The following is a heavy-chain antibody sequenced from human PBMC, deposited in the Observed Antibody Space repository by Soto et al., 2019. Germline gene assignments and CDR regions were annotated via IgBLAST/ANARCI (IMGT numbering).Heavy chain of an antibody. CDR1: GFTFSDYY. V-gene: IGHV3-11*05. Sequence: QVQLVESGGGLGKPGGSLRLSCAASGFTFSDYYMSWIRQAPGKGLEWVSYISSSSSYTNYADSVKGRFTISRKNAKNSLYLQMNSLRAENTAVYYCAAYAKEISGISQRYFDYGGQGTLVTVSS. J-gene: IGHJ4*02. CDR3: AAYAKEISGISQRYFDY. CDR2: ISSSSSYT. D-gene: IGHD1-26*01.